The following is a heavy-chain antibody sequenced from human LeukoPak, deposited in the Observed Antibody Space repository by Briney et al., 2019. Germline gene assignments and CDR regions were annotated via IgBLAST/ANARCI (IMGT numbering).Heavy chain of an antibody. CDR2: INPNSGGT. CDR3: ARDFQYQLPLDY. CDR1: GYTFTGYY. J-gene: IGHJ4*02. V-gene: IGHV1-2*02. Sequence: ASVKVSCKASGYTFTGYYMHWVRQAPGQGLEWMGWINPNSGGTNYAQKFQGRVTMTRDTSISTAYMELSSLRSEDTAVYYCARDFQYQLPLDYWGQGTLVTVSS. D-gene: IGHD2-2*01.